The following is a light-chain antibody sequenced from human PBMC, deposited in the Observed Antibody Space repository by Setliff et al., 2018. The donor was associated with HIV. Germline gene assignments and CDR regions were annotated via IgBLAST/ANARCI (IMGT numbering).Light chain of an antibody. CDR3: GTWDTSLTTWV. CDR2: EHS. J-gene: IGLJ3*02. CDR1: GSNVGNNY. V-gene: IGLV1-51*02. Sequence: QSVLTQPPSVSAAAGQKVTISCSGGGSNVGNNYVSWYQQLPGTAPKLLIYEHSRRPSGIPDRFSGSKSGTSATLVITGLQTGDEADYYCGTWDTSLTTWVFGGGTKVTVL.